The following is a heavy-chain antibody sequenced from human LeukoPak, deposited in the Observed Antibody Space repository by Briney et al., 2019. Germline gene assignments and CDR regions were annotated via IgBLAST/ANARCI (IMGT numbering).Heavy chain of an antibody. CDR2: IYYSGST. Sequence: PSETLSLTCTVSGGSISSYYWSWIRQPPGKGPEWIGYIYYSGSTNYNPSLKSRVTISVDTSKNQFSLKLSSVTAADTAVYYCARDTVYYDYVWGSYHFFDYWGQGTLVTVSS. CDR3: ARDTVYYDYVWGSYHFFDY. J-gene: IGHJ4*02. D-gene: IGHD3-16*01. V-gene: IGHV4-59*01. CDR1: GGSISSYY.